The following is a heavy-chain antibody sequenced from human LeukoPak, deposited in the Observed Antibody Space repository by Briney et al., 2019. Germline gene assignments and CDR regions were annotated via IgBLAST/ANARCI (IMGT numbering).Heavy chain of an antibody. J-gene: IGHJ4*02. CDR1: GYTFTSYD. D-gene: IGHD3-10*01. CDR2: MNPNSGNT. Sequence: GASVKVSCKASGYTFTSYDINWVRQATGQGLEWMGRMNPNSGNTGYAQKFQGRVTMTRNTSISTAYMELSSLRSEDTAVYYCARGSRYGSGSYCGYWGQGTLVTVSS. V-gene: IGHV1-8*01. CDR3: ARGSRYGSGSYCGY.